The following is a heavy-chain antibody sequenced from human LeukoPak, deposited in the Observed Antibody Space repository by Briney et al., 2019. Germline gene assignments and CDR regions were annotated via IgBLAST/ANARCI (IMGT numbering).Heavy chain of an antibody. CDR1: GYTFTGYY. CDR2: INPNSGGT. Sequence: GASVKVSCKASGYTFTGYYMHWVRQAPGQGLEWMGWINPNSGGTNYAQKFQGRVTMTRDTSISTAYMELSRLRSDDTAVYYCARDGGDIPSTEEYNWFDPRGQGTLVTVSS. D-gene: IGHD2-15*01. J-gene: IGHJ5*02. CDR3: ARDGGDIPSTEEYNWFDP. V-gene: IGHV1-2*02.